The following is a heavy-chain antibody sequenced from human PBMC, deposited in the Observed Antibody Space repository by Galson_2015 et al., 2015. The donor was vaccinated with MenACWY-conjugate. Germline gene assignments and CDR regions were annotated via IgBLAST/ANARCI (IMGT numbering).Heavy chain of an antibody. Sequence: SLRLSCAASGFSFSDHYMDWVRQAPGKGLEWVGRIRNRPNRYSTDYAASVKGRFTISRDDSKSPLYLQMNSLKIEDTAVYFCTRGHRSGSDFDYWGQGTLVTVSS. CDR3: TRGHRSGSDFDY. J-gene: IGHJ4*02. V-gene: IGHV3-72*01. CDR2: IRNRPNRYST. D-gene: IGHD3-10*01. CDR1: GFSFSDHY.